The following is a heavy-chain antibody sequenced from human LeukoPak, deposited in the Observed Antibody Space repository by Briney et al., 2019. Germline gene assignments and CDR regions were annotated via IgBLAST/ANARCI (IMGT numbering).Heavy chain of an antibody. D-gene: IGHD2-2*01. V-gene: IGHV4-4*07. CDR3: ARESCSSTSCYGESEYYFDY. CDR2: IYTSGST. J-gene: IGHJ4*02. CDR1: GGSISSYY. Sequence: SETLSLTCAVSGGSISSYYWSWIRQPAGKGLEWIGRIYTSGSTNYNPSLKSRVTMSVDTSKNQFSLKLSSVTAADTAVYYCARESCSSTSCYGESEYYFDYWGQGTLVTVSS.